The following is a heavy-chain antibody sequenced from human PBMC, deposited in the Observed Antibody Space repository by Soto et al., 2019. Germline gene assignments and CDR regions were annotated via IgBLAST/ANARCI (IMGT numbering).Heavy chain of an antibody. J-gene: IGHJ6*02. CDR2: AYYTGST. D-gene: IGHD5-12*01. V-gene: IGHV4-39*01. CDR3: ARHVLGGFFCGMDF. CDR1: GGSISSSSYY. Sequence: SETLSLTCFVSGGSISSSSYYWGWIRQPPGKGLEWFGSAYYTGSTYYNPSLKSRVAISGEMSKTQFSLKLSSVTAADTALYYCARHVLGGFFCGMDFCRQVTTGAVAS.